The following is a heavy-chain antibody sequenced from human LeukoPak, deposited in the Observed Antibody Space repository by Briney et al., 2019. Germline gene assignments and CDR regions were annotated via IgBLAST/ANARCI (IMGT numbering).Heavy chain of an antibody. D-gene: IGHD3-10*01. CDR2: IKQDGSEK. J-gene: IGHJ6*03. CDR3: ARDLSYGSGMVYYYMDV. V-gene: IGHV3-7*01. CDR1: GFTFSNYW. Sequence: GGSLRLSCAASGFTFSNYWMTWVRQAPGKGLEWVGNIKQDGSEKYYVDSVKGRFTISRDNAKNSLYLQMNSLRAEDTAVYYCARDLSYGSGMVYYYMDVWGKGTTVTISS.